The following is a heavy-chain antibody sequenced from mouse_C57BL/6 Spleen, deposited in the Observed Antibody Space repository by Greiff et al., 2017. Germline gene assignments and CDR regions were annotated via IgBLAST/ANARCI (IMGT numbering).Heavy chain of an antibody. CDR2: INPNNGGT. Sequence: VQLQQSGPELVKPGASVKISCKASGYTFTDYYMNWVKQSHGKSLEWIGDINPNNGGTSYNQKFKGKATLTVDKSSSTAYMELRSLTSEDSAVYYCALLCNGAYWGQGTLVTVSA. CDR3: ALLCNGAY. CDR1: GYTFTDYY. J-gene: IGHJ3*01. D-gene: IGHD2-10*01. V-gene: IGHV1-26*01.